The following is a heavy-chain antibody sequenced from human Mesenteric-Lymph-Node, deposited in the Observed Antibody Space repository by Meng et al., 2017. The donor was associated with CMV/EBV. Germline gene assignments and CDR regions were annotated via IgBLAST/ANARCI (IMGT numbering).Heavy chain of an antibody. J-gene: IGHJ5*02. D-gene: IGHD2-2*01. CDR3: ARTIVVVPAAPVSWFDP. Sequence: WVRQAPGKGLEWVGSIYYSGSTYYNPSLKSRVTISVDTSKNQFSLKLSSVTAADTAVYYCARTIVVVPAAPVSWFDPWGQGTLVTVSS. V-gene: IGHV4-39*07. CDR2: IYYSGST.